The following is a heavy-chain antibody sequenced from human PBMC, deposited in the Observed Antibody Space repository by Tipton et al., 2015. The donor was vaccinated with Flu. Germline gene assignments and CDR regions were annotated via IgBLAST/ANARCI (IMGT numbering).Heavy chain of an antibody. V-gene: IGHV3-74*01. CDR2: SNNGGSTT. CDR3: AREIYGSGSH. D-gene: IGHD3-10*01. CDR1: GFALNSHW. J-gene: IGHJ4*02. Sequence: SLRLSCVASGFALNSHWMFWVRQVPGKGLVWVSYSNNGGSTTTYADSVMGRFTISRDNDKNTLYLQMNSLRAEDTAVYYCAREIYGSGSHWGQGTLVTVSS.